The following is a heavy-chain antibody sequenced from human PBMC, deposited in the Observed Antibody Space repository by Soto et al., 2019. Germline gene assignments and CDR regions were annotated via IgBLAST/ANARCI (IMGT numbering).Heavy chain of an antibody. Sequence: PGGSLRLSCAASGFTVSSNYMSWVRQAPGKGLEWVSVIYSGGSTYYADSVKGRFTISRDNSKNTLYLQMNSLRAEDTAVYYCGRGRGQSDYPEYFQQWGQGTLVNVFS. V-gene: IGHV3-53*01. CDR2: IYSGGST. J-gene: IGHJ1*01. CDR1: GFTVSSNY. D-gene: IGHD3-10*01. CDR3: GRGRGQSDYPEYFQQ.